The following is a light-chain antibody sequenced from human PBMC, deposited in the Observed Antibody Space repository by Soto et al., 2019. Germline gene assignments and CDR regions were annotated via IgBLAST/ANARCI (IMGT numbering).Light chain of an antibody. J-gene: IGKJ3*01. CDR3: QQYGDLPLS. CDR1: QSLPTKA. Sequence: EFVLTQSPAILSLSPGESGTLSCRASQSLPTKALAWYQQKPGQTPRLLIYGASTRDTAIPDRFNGSGSGTDFTLTISRVEPEDFAVYYCQQYGDLPLSFGPGTKVDI. CDR2: GAS. V-gene: IGKV3-20*01.